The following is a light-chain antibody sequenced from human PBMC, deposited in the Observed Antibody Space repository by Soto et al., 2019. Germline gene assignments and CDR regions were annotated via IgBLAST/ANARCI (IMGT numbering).Light chain of an antibody. CDR3: MQALQNPYT. V-gene: IGKV2-28*01. CDR2: LVF. CDR1: QRLLHSNGNIF. Sequence: EIVMTQSPPSLTVTPGEPASISCSSSQRLLHSNGNIFLDWYLQKPGQSPQLLIYLVFNRASGVHDRVSGSVAGTDFNMKISRVEAEDAGVYYCMQALQNPYTFGQGTKLEIK. J-gene: IGKJ2*01.